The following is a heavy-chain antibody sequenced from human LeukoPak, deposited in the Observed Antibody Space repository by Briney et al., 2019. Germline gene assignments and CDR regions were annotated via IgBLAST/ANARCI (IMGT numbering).Heavy chain of an antibody. CDR3: AKDLFTSIAGIADY. CDR2: IKQDGSEK. CDR1: GFTFSSYW. J-gene: IGHJ4*02. V-gene: IGHV3-7*01. D-gene: IGHD6-13*01. Sequence: GGSLRLSCAASGFTFSSYWMSWVRQAPGKGLEWVANIKQDGSEKYYVDSVKGRFTISRDNAKNSLYLQMNSLRAEDTAVYYCAKDLFTSIAGIADYWGQGTLVTVSS.